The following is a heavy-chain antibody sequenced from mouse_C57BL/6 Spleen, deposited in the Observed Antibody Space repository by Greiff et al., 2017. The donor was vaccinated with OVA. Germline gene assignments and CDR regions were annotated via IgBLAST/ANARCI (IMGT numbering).Heavy chain of an antibody. CDR2: ISYDGSN. V-gene: IGHV3-6*01. CDR3: ARDKGVYDGYAY. Sequence: EVQLQESGPGLVKPSQSLSLTCSVTGYSITSGYYWNWIRQFPGNKLEWMGYISYDGSNNYNPSLKNRISITRDTSKNQFFLKLNSVTTEDTATYYCARDKGVYDGYAYWGQGTTLTVSS. CDR1: GYSITSGYY. J-gene: IGHJ2*01. D-gene: IGHD2-3*01.